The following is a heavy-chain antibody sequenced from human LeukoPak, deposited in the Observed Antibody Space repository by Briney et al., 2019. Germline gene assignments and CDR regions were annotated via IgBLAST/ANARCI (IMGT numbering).Heavy chain of an antibody. CDR1: GGSISSYY. V-gene: IGHV4-59*01. Sequence: ASETLSLTCTVSGGSISSYYWSWSRQPPGKGLEWIGYIYYIGSTNYNPSLKSRVTISVDTSKNQFSLKLSSVTAADTAVYYCARGLFHSYYYGSGSYSKGFDYWGQGTLVTVSS. CDR3: ARGLFHSYYYGSGSYSKGFDY. J-gene: IGHJ4*02. CDR2: IYYIGST. D-gene: IGHD3-10*01.